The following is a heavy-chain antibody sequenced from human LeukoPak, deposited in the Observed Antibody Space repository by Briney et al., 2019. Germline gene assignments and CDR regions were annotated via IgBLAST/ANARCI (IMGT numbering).Heavy chain of an antibody. CDR3: ARDGRAKNDY. CDR2: MDDSGTHT. V-gene: IGHV3-64*02. Sequence: GGSLRLSCAASGFTFSRYAMQWVRQAPDKRLEYVSGMDDSGTHTFYAESVKGRFTMSRDNSRDTLYLQMRSLRPEDTAVYYCARDGRAKNDYWGQGTLVTVSS. J-gene: IGHJ4*02. CDR1: GFTFSRYA. D-gene: IGHD1-26*01.